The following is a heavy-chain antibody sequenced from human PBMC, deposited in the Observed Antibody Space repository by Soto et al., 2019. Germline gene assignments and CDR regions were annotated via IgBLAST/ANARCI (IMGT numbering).Heavy chain of an antibody. CDR3: ARPTSAATTVPGY. CDR2: SYYGGAT. Sequence: PSETLSLTCSVSGGSVSSGSYYWTWIRQSPGKGLGWIGSSYYGGATSYNRSLKSRVTISVESSRNQLSLKLTSVTAADTAMYFGARPTSAATTVPGYSGQGTLGIGS. V-gene: IGHV4-61*01. J-gene: IGHJ4*02. D-gene: IGHD1-26*01. CDR1: GGSVSSGSYY.